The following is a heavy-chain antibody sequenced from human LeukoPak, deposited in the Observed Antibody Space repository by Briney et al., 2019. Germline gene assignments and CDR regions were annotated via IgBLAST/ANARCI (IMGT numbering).Heavy chain of an antibody. CDR1: GYTFTNYD. D-gene: IGHD5/OR15-5a*01. Sequence: ASVKVSCKASGYTFTNYDISWVRQAPGQGLEWMGWMNPNSGKTGYAQKFQGRITITRDTSISTSYMELTSLTSEDTAVYYCARGVYPDYWGQGTLVTVSS. V-gene: IGHV1-8*01. CDR3: ARGVYPDY. J-gene: IGHJ4*02. CDR2: MNPNSGKT.